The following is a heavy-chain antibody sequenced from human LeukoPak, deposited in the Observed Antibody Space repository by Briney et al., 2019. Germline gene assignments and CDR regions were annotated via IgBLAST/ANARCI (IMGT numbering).Heavy chain of an antibody. CDR3: AIPFYQLLRTENFDY. D-gene: IGHD2-2*01. Sequence: GASVKVSCKASGYTFTSYDINWVRQATGQGLEWMGWMNPNSGNTGYAQKFQGRVTMTRNTSISTAYMELSRLRSDDTAVYYCAIPFYQLLRTENFDYWGQGTLVTVSS. J-gene: IGHJ4*02. CDR1: GYTFTSYD. CDR2: MNPNSGNT. V-gene: IGHV1-8*01.